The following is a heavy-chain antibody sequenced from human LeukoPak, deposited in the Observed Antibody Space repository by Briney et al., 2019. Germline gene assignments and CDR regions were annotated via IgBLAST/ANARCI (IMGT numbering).Heavy chain of an antibody. V-gene: IGHV3-21*01. D-gene: IGHD2-15*01. CDR2: ISSSSSYI. J-gene: IGHJ5*02. CDR3: AKGPYCSGGSCAKGYWFDP. CDR1: GFTFSSYS. Sequence: PGGSLRLSCAASGFTFSSYSMNWVRQAPGKGLEWVSAISSSSSYIYYADSVKGRFTISRDNAKNSLYLQMNSPRAEDTAVYYCAKGPYCSGGSCAKGYWFDPWGQGTLVTVSS.